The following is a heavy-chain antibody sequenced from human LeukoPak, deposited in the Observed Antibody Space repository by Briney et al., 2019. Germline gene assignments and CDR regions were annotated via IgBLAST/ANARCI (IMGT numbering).Heavy chain of an antibody. CDR1: GFTFSSYG. Sequence: GGSLRLSCAASGFTFSSYGMHWVRQASGKGLEWVAVIWYDGSNKYYADSVKGRFTISRDNSKNTLYLQMNSLRAEDTAVYYCQSGFGAFDIWGQGTMVTVSS. D-gene: IGHD3-3*01. CDR2: IWYDGSNK. CDR3: QSGFGAFDI. J-gene: IGHJ3*02. V-gene: IGHV3-33*01.